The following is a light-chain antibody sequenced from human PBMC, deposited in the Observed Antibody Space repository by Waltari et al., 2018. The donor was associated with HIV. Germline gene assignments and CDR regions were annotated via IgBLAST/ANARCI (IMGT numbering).Light chain of an antibody. CDR1: SSDVGGYNY. CDR2: DVS. CDR3: CSYAGSYREV. Sequence: QSALTQPRSVSGSPGQSVTISCTGTSSDVGGYNYVSWYQQHPGKAPKLMIYDVSKRPSGVPDRVSGSKSGNTASLTISWLQAEDEADYYCCSYAGSYREVFGGGTKLTVL. J-gene: IGLJ3*02. V-gene: IGLV2-11*01.